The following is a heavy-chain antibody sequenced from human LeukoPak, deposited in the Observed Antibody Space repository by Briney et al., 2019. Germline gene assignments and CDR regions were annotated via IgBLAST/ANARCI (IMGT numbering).Heavy chain of an antibody. D-gene: IGHD3-10*01. V-gene: IGHV1-18*01. CDR2: VSAYNGNT. CDR1: GYTFTSYG. Sequence: ASVKVSCKASGYTFTSYGISWVRQAPGQGLEWMGWVSAYNGNTNYAQKLQGRVTMTTDTSTSTAYMELRSLRSDDTAVYYCARGGSGSYYRSPFDYWGQGTLVTVSS. CDR3: ARGGSGSYYRSPFDY. J-gene: IGHJ4*02.